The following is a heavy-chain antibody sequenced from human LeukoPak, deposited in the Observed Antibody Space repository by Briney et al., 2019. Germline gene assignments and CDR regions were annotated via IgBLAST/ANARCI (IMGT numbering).Heavy chain of an antibody. CDR2: ISAYNGNT. V-gene: IGHV1-18*01. J-gene: IGHJ5*02. D-gene: IGHD3-10*01. CDR3: ARDPYYYGSGSYYKYWFDP. Sequence: GASVKVSCKASGYTFTSYGISWVRQAPGQGLEWMGWISAYNGNTNYAQKLQGRVTMTTGTSTSTAYMELRSLRSDDTAVYYCARDPYYYGSGSYYKYWFDPWGQGTLVTVSS. CDR1: GYTFTSYG.